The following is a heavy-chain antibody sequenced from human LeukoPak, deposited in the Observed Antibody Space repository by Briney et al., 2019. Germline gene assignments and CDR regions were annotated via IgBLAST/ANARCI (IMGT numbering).Heavy chain of an antibody. J-gene: IGHJ4*02. CDR1: GFTFSRYG. D-gene: IGHD3-10*01. CDR3: SKDRTEYGSYIDY. V-gene: IGHV3-30*02. CDR2: IRYEGCNK. Sequence: GGSLRLSCAASGFTFSRYGIHWVRQAPAKGLEWVIFIRYEGCNKYYADSVKGRFTNSRDSPNNTLYLQVNSLRAQDTQVYLLSKDRTEYGSYIDYWGEGTLAAVSS.